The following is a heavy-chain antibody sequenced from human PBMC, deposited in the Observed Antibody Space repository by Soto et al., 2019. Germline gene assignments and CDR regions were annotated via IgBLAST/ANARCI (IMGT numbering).Heavy chain of an antibody. J-gene: IGHJ5*02. CDR2: IIPILGIA. Sequence: ASVKVSCKACGGTFSSYTISWVRQAPGQGLEWMGRIIPILGIANYAQKFQGRVTITADKSTSTAYMELSSLRSEDTAVYYCARDCSSTSCYAYPWGQGTLVTVSS. D-gene: IGHD2-2*01. CDR1: GGTFSSYT. V-gene: IGHV1-69*04. CDR3: ARDCSSTSCYAYP.